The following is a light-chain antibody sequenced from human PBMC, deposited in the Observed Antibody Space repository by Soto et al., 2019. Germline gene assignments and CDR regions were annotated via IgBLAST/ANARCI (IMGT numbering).Light chain of an antibody. V-gene: IGKV3-15*01. CDR2: AAS. CDR1: QSVNRN. Sequence: EILLTQSPATLSVSPGERATLSCKSSQSVNRNLGWYQQKPGQAPRLLIFAASTRAPGIPARFGGSGSGTEFPLTISGLQSEDFAVYYCQQYNSWTSITFGQGTRLEVK. J-gene: IGKJ5*01. CDR3: QQYNSWTSIT.